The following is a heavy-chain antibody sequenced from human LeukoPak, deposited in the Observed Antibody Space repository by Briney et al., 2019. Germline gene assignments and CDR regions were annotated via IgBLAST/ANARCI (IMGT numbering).Heavy chain of an antibody. CDR2: IIPIFGTA. Sequence: GASVKVSCKASGYTFTSYGISWVRQAPGQGLEWMGGIIPIFGTANYAQKFQGRVTITADESTSTAYMELSSLRSEDTAVYYCARDRHYYDSSGYFDYWGQGTLVTVSS. V-gene: IGHV1-69*13. CDR1: GYTFTSYG. D-gene: IGHD3-22*01. CDR3: ARDRHYYDSSGYFDY. J-gene: IGHJ4*02.